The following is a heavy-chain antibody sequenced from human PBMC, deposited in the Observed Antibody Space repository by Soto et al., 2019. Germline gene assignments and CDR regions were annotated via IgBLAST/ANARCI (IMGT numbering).Heavy chain of an antibody. Sequence: QVQLQESGPGLVKPSETLSLTCTVSGDSISTYYWSWIRQPPGKGLEWIGHIYDSGSTSYNPSLKSRVTMSVDTSKNQFSLKLSSVTAADTAVYYCARPLVGATRFDHLGQGTLVTVSS. J-gene: IGHJ4*02. CDR3: ARPLVGATRFDH. CDR2: IYDSGST. CDR1: GDSISTYY. V-gene: IGHV4-59*01. D-gene: IGHD1-26*01.